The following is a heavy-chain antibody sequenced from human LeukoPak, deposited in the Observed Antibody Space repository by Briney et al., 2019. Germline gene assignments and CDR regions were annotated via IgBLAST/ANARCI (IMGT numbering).Heavy chain of an antibody. Sequence: PGGSLRLSCAASGFTLDDYAMHWVRQAPGKGLEWVSGISWNSGSIGYADSVKGRFTISRDNAKNSLYLQMNSLRAEDTAVYYCARGGLAYYYDSSGLPGDYWGQGTLVTVSS. CDR1: GFTLDDYA. V-gene: IGHV3-9*01. J-gene: IGHJ4*02. CDR3: ARGGLAYYYDSSGLPGDY. CDR2: ISWNSGSI. D-gene: IGHD3-22*01.